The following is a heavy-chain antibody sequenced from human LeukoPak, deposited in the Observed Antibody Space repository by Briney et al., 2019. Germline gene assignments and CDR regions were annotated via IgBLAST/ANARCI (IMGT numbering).Heavy chain of an antibody. V-gene: IGHV3-23*01. CDR1: GFTFSSCA. CDR2: IVASSGST. CDR3: AKGAYDYIEMGYFDY. J-gene: IGHJ4*02. D-gene: IGHD5-12*01. Sequence: GGSLRLSCSASGFTFSSCAMSWVRQAPGKGLEWVSLIVASSGSTFYADSVKGRFTISRDSSKNTLYLQMNSLRAEDMAVYYCAKGAYDYIEMGYFDYWGQGTLVTVSS.